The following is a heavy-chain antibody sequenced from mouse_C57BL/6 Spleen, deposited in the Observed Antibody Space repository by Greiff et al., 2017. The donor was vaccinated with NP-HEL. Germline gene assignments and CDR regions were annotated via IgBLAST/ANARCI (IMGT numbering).Heavy chain of an antibody. CDR1: GYTFTSYW. J-gene: IGHJ3*01. CDR3: ASSGGDFWCAY. V-gene: IGHV1-64*01. Sequence: QVQLQQPGAELVKPGASVKLSCKASGYTFTSYWMHWVKQRPGQGLEWIGMIHPNSGSTNYNEKFKSKATLTVDKSSSTAYMQLSSLTSEDSAVYYCASSGGDFWCAYWGQGTLVTVSA. D-gene: IGHD2-13*01. CDR2: IHPNSGST.